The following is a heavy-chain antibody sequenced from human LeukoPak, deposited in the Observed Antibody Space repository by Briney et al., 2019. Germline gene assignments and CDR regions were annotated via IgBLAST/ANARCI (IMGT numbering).Heavy chain of an antibody. CDR3: ARDQGIAAYLFDY. CDR2: IWYDGSNK. V-gene: IGHV3-33*01. Sequence: GGSLRLSCAASGFTFSSYGMHWVRQAPGKGLEWVAVIWYDGSNKYYADSVKGRFTISRDNSKNTLYLQMNSLRAEDTAVYYCARDQGIAAYLFDYWGQGTPVTVSS. D-gene: IGHD6-13*01. CDR1: GFTFSSYG. J-gene: IGHJ4*02.